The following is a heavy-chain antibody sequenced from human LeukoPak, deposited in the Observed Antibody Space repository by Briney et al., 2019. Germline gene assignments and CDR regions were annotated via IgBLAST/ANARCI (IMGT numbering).Heavy chain of an antibody. J-gene: IGHJ5*02. D-gene: IGHD2-2*01. Sequence: SGTLSLTCGVSGGPISGTNWWSWVRQPPGQGLEWIGYIYYSGSTYYNPSLKSRVTISVDTSKNQFSLKLSSVTAADTAVYYCAGDIVVVPAAMPEGWFDPWGQGTLVTVSS. CDR2: IYYSGST. CDR1: GGPISGTNW. V-gene: IGHV4-30-4*01. CDR3: AGDIVVVPAAMPEGWFDP.